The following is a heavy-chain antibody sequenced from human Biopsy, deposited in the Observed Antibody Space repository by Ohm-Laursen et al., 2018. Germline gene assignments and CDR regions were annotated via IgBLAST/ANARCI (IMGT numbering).Heavy chain of an antibody. CDR2: TRNNGKTYTK. CDR3: ARDVGSSGWYYYGMDV. CDR1: GFSFADYY. V-gene: IGHV3-72*01. Sequence: SLRLSCAANGFSFADYYMSWIRLAPGKGLEWVGRTRNNGKTYTKEYAASVKGRFTISRGDSKNSLYLQMNSLKTEDTAVYFCARDVGSSGWYYYGMDVWGQGTTVTVSS. J-gene: IGHJ6*02. D-gene: IGHD6-19*01.